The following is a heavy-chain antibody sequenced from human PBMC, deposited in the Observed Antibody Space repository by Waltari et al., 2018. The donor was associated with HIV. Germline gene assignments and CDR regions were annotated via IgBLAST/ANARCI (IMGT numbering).Heavy chain of an antibody. CDR2: IYSNTGDT. Sequence: QVQMVQSGAEVKKLGATVMVSCKTSGFSLTGYHLHWVGQAPGQGLEWMGWIYSNTGDTNYGLQFEGRVTMTRDTSMRTAYMELRTLRSDDTALYYCARQMTFYDAFDVWGQGTVVTVSS. CDR3: ARQMTFYDAFDV. J-gene: IGHJ3*01. V-gene: IGHV1-2*02. CDR1: GFSLTGYH.